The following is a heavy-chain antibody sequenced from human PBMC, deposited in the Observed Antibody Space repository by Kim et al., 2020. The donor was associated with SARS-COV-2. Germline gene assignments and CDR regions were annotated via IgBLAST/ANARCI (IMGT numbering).Heavy chain of an antibody. D-gene: IGHD6-19*01. CDR2: INTNTGNP. CDR1: GYTFTSYS. Sequence: ASVKVSCKASGYTFTSYSMNWVRQAPGQGLEWMGWINTNTGNPTYAQGFTGRFVFSLDTSVSTAYLQISSLKAEDTAVYYCALRYSSGRYVAHDYWGQGTLVTVSS. CDR3: ALRYSSGRYVAHDY. J-gene: IGHJ4*02. V-gene: IGHV7-4-1*02.